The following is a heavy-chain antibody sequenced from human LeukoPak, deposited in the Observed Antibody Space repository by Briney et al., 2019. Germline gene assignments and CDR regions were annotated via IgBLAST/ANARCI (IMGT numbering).Heavy chain of an antibody. V-gene: IGHV3-23*01. CDR2: ISGSGGNT. Sequence: PGGSLRLSCAASGFTFNSHAMSWVRQAPGRGLEWVSAISGSGGNTYYADSVEGRFTISRDNSKNTLYLQMNSLRAEDTAVYYCAKGLLLWFGELLEPFDYWGQGTLVTVSS. J-gene: IGHJ4*02. D-gene: IGHD3-10*01. CDR1: GFTFNSHA. CDR3: AKGLLLWFGELLEPFDY.